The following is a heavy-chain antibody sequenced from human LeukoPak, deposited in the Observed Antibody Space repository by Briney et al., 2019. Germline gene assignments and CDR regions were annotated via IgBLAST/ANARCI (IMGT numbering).Heavy chain of an antibody. CDR3: ACYNFWSGYGYFDY. Sequence: SQTLSLTCTVSGGSISSGSYYWSWIRQPAGKGLEWIGRIYTSGSTNYNPSLKSRVTISVDTSKNQFSLKLSSVTAADTAVYYCACYNFWSGYGYFDYWGQGTLVTVSS. CDR2: IYTSGST. CDR1: GGSISSGSYY. V-gene: IGHV4-61*02. J-gene: IGHJ4*02. D-gene: IGHD3-3*01.